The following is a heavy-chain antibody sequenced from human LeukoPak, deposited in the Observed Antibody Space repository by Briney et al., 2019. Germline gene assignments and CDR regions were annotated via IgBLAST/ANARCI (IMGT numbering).Heavy chain of an antibody. CDR1: GGSFSGYY. J-gene: IGHJ6*02. D-gene: IGHD5-18*01. CDR3: ARKRAMVPYYYYGMDV. Sequence: PSETLSLTCAVYGGSFSGYYWSWIRQPPGKGLEWIGEINHSESTNYNPSLKSRVTISVDTSKNQFSLKLSSVTAADTAVYYCARKRAMVPYYYYGMDVWGQGTTVTVSS. CDR2: INHSEST. V-gene: IGHV4-34*01.